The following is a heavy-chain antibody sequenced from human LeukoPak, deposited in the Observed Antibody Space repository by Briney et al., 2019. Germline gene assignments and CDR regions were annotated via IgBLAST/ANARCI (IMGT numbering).Heavy chain of an antibody. CDR2: IWYDGSNK. V-gene: IGHV3-33*01. D-gene: IGHD3-22*01. CDR1: GFTFSSYG. Sequence: GRSLRLSCAASGFTFSSYGMHWVREAPGKGLEWVAGIWYDGSNKYYADSVKGRFTISRDNSKNTLYLQMNSLRAEDTAVYYCAREFDSSGYYTGLDYYYGMDVWGQGTTVTVAS. CDR3: AREFDSSGYYTGLDYYYGMDV. J-gene: IGHJ6*02.